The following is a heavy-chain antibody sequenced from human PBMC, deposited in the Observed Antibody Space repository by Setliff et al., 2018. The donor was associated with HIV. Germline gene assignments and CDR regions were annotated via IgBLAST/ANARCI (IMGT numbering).Heavy chain of an antibody. V-gene: IGHV4-38-2*01. CDR2: IYHSGST. CDR1: GYSISSGYY. J-gene: IGHJ4*02. Sequence: SETLSLTCAVSGYSISSGYYWGWIRPPPGKGLEWIGSIYHSGSTYYNPSLKSRVTISVDTSKNQFSLKLSSVPAAETAVYYCARGTGEDSSVDYFDYWGQGTLVTVSS. CDR3: ARGTGEDSSVDYFDY. D-gene: IGHD6-19*01.